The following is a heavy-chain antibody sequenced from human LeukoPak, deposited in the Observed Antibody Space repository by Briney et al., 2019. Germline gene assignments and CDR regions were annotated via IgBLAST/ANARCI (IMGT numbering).Heavy chain of an antibody. CDR2: ISSSSSYI. J-gene: IGHJ4*02. V-gene: IGHV3-21*01. CDR3: ARDWVHYYGSGSFH. CDR1: GFTFSSYS. Sequence: GGSLRLSCAASGFTFSSYSMNWVRQAPGKGLEWVSSISSSSSYIYYADSVKRRFTISRDNAKNSLYLQMNSLRAEDTAVYYCARDWVHYYGSGSFHWGQGTLVTVSS. D-gene: IGHD3-10*01.